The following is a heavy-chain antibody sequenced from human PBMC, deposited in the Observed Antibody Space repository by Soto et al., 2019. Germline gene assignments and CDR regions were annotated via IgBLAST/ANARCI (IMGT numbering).Heavy chain of an antibody. Sequence: PSETLSLTCTVSGVSIGTYYWSWIRQPPGKGLEWIGYIYYRGNTDYNPSLRSRVTISLDTPKNQFSLKLSSVTAADTAVYYCARHPGYYDILTGYTTYYFDSWGQGILVTVSS. D-gene: IGHD3-9*01. CDR2: IYYRGNT. CDR3: ARHPGYYDILTGYTTYYFDS. J-gene: IGHJ4*02. V-gene: IGHV4-59*08. CDR1: GVSIGTYY.